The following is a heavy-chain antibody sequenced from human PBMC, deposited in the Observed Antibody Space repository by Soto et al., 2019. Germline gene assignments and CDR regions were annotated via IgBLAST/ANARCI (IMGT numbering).Heavy chain of an antibody. D-gene: IGHD3-3*01. CDR3: ARGGWRQIDY. V-gene: IGHV4-59*08. Sequence: QVQLQESGPGLVKPSETLSLTCSVSGGSIGSYYWSWIRQPPGKGLEWIGYIYYSGSTNYNPSLKSRVTTSVDTSKNQFSLKLSPVTAADTAVYYCARGGWRQIDYWGQGTLVTVSS. CDR2: IYYSGST. J-gene: IGHJ4*02. CDR1: GGSIGSYY.